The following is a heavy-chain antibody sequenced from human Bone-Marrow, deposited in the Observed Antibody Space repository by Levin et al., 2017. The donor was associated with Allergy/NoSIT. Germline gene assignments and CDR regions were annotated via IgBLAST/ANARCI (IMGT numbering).Heavy chain of an antibody. V-gene: IGHV1-46*01. Sequence: PGGSLRLSCKASGYTFTSYYMHWVRQAPGQGLECMGIINPSGGITTYAQNFQGRVTMTRDTSTNTVYMELSSLRSEDTAVYYCARVLGGQGRIGGYATPYEYWGQGTLVTVSS. J-gene: IGHJ4*02. CDR2: INPSGGIT. D-gene: IGHD5-12*01. CDR3: ARVLGGQGRIGGYATPYEY. CDR1: GYTFTSYY.